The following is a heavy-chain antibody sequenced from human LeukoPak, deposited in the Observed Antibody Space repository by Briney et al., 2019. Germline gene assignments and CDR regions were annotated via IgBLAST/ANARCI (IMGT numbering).Heavy chain of an antibody. J-gene: IGHJ4*02. CDR3: AREVYSSGWYTSNYFDY. CDR1: GGSISSYY. D-gene: IGHD6-19*01. CDR2: IYYSGST. Sequence: SETLSLTCTVSGGSISSYYWNWIRQPPGKGLEWIGYIYYSGSTNYNPSLKSRVTMSVDTSKNQFSLKLSSVTAADTAVYYCAREVYSSGWYTSNYFDYWGQGTLVTVSS. V-gene: IGHV4-59*12.